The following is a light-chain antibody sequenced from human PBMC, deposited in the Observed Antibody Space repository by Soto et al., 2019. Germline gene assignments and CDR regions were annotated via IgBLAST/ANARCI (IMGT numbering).Light chain of an antibody. V-gene: IGLV2-8*01. CDR2: EVS. CDR3: SSLGV. CDR1: SSDVANYKY. J-gene: IGLJ1*01. Sequence: QSALTQPPSASGSPGQSVTISCTGTSSDVANYKYVSWYQQHPGKAPKLLIYEVSKRPSGVPDRFSGSKSGNTASLTVSGLQAEDEADYYCSSLGVFGTGTKLTVL.